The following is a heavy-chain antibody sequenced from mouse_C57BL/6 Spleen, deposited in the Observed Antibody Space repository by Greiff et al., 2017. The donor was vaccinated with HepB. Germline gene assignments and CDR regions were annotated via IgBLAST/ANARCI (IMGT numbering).Heavy chain of an antibody. V-gene: IGHV1-72*01. CDR3: ARDSPSGYYYAMDY. CDR2: IDPNSGGT. Sequence: VQLQQSGAELVKPGASVKLSCKASGYTFTSYWMHWVKQRPGRGLEWIGRIDPNSGGTKYNEKFKSKATLTVDKPSSTAYMQLSSLTSEDSAVYYCARDSPSGYYYAMDYWGQGTSVTVSS. J-gene: IGHJ4*01. CDR1: GYTFTSYW.